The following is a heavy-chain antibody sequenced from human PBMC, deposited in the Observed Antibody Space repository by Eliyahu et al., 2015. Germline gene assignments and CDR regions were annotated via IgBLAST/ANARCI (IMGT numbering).Heavy chain of an antibody. Sequence: EVQLLESGGGLVQPGGSLRLXCXXXGFIFSSYAMSWVRQAPGKGLEWVSAISGSGGRTYYADSVKGRFTISRDNSKNTLYLQMNSLRAEDTAVYYCAKDIVLSGSYFDYWGQGTLVTVSS. J-gene: IGHJ4*02. CDR2: ISGSGGRT. CDR3: AKDIVLSGSYFDY. V-gene: IGHV3-23*01. CDR1: GFIFSSYA. D-gene: IGHD1-26*01.